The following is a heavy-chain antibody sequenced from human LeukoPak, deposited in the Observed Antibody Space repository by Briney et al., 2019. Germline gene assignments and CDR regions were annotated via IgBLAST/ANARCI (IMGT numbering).Heavy chain of an antibody. CDR1: GFTFSTHT. CDR3: VRIPNTAGFPNWFDP. CDR2: IGANSDDV. J-gene: IGHJ5*02. Sequence: GGSLRLSYAGSGFTFSTHTMNWVRQAAGRGMEWVSSIGANSDDVYYADSVKGRFTISRDNAKNSLYLQMNSLRTEDTAVYYCVRIPNTAGFPNWFDPWGQGTLVTVSS. V-gene: IGHV3-21*01. D-gene: IGHD2-2*02.